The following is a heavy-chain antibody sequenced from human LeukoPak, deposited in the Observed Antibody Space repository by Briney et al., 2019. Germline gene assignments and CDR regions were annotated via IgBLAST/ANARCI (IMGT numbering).Heavy chain of an antibody. Sequence: GGSLRLSCSASGLPFSSYAMHWDRQAPGKGLEYVSAISDSGGSTYYADSVKGRFTISRDNSKNTLYLQMSSLRAEDTAVYFCVRGYSFGPYGMDVWGQGTTVTVSS. V-gene: IGHV3-64D*09. J-gene: IGHJ6*02. CDR2: ISDSGGST. D-gene: IGHD2-15*01. CDR3: VRGYSFGPYGMDV. CDR1: GLPFSSYA.